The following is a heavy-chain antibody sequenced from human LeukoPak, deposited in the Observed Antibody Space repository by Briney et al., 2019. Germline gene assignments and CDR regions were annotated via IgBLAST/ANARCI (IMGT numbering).Heavy chain of an antibody. CDR3: ARDLSVTYSRFDP. J-gene: IGHJ5*02. CDR2: IIPILGIA. Sequence: ASVKVSCKASGGTFSSYAISWVRQAPGQGLEWMGRIIPILGIANYAQKLQGRVTITADKSTSTAYMELSSLRSEDTAVYYCARDLSVTYSRFDPWGQGTLVTVSS. V-gene: IGHV1-69*04. CDR1: GGTFSSYA. D-gene: IGHD4-23*01.